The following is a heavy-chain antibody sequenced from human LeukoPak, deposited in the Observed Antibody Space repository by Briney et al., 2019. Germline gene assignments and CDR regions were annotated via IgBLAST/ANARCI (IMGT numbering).Heavy chain of an antibody. CDR1: GGSISSSNW. CDR3: ARSSPSRYFDWLFLDY. V-gene: IGHV4-4*02. D-gene: IGHD3-9*01. Sequence: SGTLSLTCAVSGGSISSSNWWSWVRQPPGKGLEWIGEIYHSGSTNYNPSLKSRVTISVDKSKNQFSLKLSSVTAADTAVYYCARSSPSRYFDWLFLDYWGQGTLVTVSS. J-gene: IGHJ4*02. CDR2: IYHSGST.